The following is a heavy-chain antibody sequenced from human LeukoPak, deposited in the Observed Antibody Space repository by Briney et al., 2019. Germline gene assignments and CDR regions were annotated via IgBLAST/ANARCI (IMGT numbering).Heavy chain of an antibody. J-gene: IGHJ4*02. V-gene: IGHV3-23*01. CDR1: GFTFSNYA. D-gene: IGHD3-22*01. Sequence: PGGSLRLSCAASGFTFSNYAMSWVRQAPGKRLEWVSSITGNALNTYHADFIKGRFTISRDDSKNTLYLHLSSLRVEDTAVYYCAKLQDFYDNSGYSYFDNWGQGTLVTVSS. CDR2: ITGNALNT. CDR3: AKLQDFYDNSGYSYFDN.